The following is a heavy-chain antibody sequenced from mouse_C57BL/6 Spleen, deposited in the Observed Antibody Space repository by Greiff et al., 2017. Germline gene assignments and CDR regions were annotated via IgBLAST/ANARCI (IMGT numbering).Heavy chain of an antibody. D-gene: IGHD2-4*01. CDR2: IDPSDSET. CDR1: GYTFTSYW. Sequence: QVQLQQPGAELVRPGSSVKLSCKASGYTFTSYWMHWVKQRPIQGLEWIGNIDPSDSETHYNQKFKDKATLTVDKSSSTAYMQLSSLTSEDSAVYYCAREVYYDYDDGYAMDDWGQGTSVTVSS. V-gene: IGHV1-52*01. J-gene: IGHJ4*01. CDR3: AREVYYDYDDGYAMDD.